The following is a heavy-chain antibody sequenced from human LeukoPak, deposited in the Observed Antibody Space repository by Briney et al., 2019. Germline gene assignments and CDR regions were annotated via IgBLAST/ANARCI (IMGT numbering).Heavy chain of an antibody. CDR3: ARVARGVVVS. J-gene: IGHJ5*02. D-gene: IGHD2-15*01. Sequence: SETLSLTCTVSGGSISSYYWSWIRQPPGKGLEWIGYIYYSGSTNYNPSLKSRVTISVDTSKNQFSLKLSSVTAADTAVYYCARVARGVVVSWGQGTLVTVSS. V-gene: IGHV4-59*01. CDR2: IYYSGST. CDR1: GGSISSYY.